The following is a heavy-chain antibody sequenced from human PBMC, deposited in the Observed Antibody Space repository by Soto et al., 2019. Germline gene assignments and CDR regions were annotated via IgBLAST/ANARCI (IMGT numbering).Heavy chain of an antibody. D-gene: IGHD3-22*01. V-gene: IGHV5-10-1*01. CDR2: IDPSDSQT. CDR1: GYSFAGYW. CDR3: ARQIYDSDTGPNFQYYFDS. Sequence: GESLKISCKGSGYSFAGYWITWVRQKPGKGLEWMGRIDPSDSQTYYSPSFRGHVTISVTKSITTVFLQWSSLRASDTAMYYCARQIYDSDTGPNFQYYFDSWGQGTPVTGSS. J-gene: IGHJ4*02.